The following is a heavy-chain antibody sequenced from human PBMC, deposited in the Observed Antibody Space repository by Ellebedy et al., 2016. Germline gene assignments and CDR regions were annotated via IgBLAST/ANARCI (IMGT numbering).Heavy chain of an antibody. CDR1: GYRLTSYG. Sequence: ASVKVSCKASGYRLTSYGISWVRQAPGQGLEWMGWSSTDNGDTDYAQNFQGRVTMTTDTSTSTVYMELRSLRSDETAVYYCARGKFGEISFDYWGQGTLVTVSS. CDR2: SSTDNGDT. D-gene: IGHD3-10*01. CDR3: ARGKFGEISFDY. J-gene: IGHJ4*02. V-gene: IGHV1-18*01.